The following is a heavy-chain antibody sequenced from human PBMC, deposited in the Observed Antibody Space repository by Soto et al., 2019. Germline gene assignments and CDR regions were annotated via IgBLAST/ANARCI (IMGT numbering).Heavy chain of an antibody. CDR3: AKGAPVYDYVWGSYKDAFDI. CDR2: ISGSGGST. CDR1: GFTFSSYA. Sequence: EVQLLESGGGLVQPGGSLRLSCAASGFTFSSYAMSWVRQAPGKGQEWVSAISGSGGSTYYADSVKGRFTISRDNSKNTLYLQMNSLRAEDTAVYYCAKGAPVYDYVWGSYKDAFDIWGQGTMVTVSS. V-gene: IGHV3-23*01. D-gene: IGHD3-16*01. J-gene: IGHJ3*02.